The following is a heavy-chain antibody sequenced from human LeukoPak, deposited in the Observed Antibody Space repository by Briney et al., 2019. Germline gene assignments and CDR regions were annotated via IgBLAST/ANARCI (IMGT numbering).Heavy chain of an antibody. CDR3: AKDRSSDFSFDY. D-gene: IGHD6-6*01. CDR2: ISWDGGST. CDR1: GFSFDDYA. Sequence: GGSLRLSCAASGFSFDDYAMHWVRQAPGQGLEWVSLISWDGGSTYYADSVKGRFTISRDNSKNSLYLQMNSLRAEDTALYYCAKDRSSDFSFDYWGQGTLVTVSS. V-gene: IGHV3-43D*04. J-gene: IGHJ4*02.